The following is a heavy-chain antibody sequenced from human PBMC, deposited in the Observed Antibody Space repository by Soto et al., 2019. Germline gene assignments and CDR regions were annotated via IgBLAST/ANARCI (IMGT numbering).Heavy chain of an antibody. CDR3: ARSRYYDSSGVGY. V-gene: IGHV4-31*03. CDR2: IYYSGST. D-gene: IGHD3-22*01. Sequence: SETLSLTCTVSGDSISSDGYYWSWIRQHPGKGLEWIGYIYYSGSTFYNPSLKRRVTISRDTSQNQFSLKLSSVTAADTAVYYCARSRYYDSSGVGYWGQGALVTVSS. J-gene: IGHJ4*02. CDR1: GDSISSDGYY.